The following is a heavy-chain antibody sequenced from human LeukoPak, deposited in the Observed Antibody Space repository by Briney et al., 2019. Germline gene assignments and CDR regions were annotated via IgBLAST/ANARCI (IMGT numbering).Heavy chain of an antibody. J-gene: IGHJ4*02. D-gene: IGHD5-12*01. CDR3: ARDRVSVATIPEAGY. V-gene: IGHV3-21*01. Sequence: GGSLRLSCAASGFTFSSYSMNWVRQAPGKGLEWVSSISSSSSYIYYADSVKGRFTISRDNAKNSLYLQMNSLRAEDTAVYCCARDRVSVATIPEAGYWGQGTLVTVSS. CDR2: ISSSSSYI. CDR1: GFTFSSYS.